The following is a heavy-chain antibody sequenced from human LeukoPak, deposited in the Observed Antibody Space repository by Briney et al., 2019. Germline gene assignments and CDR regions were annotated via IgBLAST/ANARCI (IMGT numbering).Heavy chain of an antibody. CDR2: IKQDGSEK. V-gene: IGHV3-7*01. Sequence: GGSLRLSCAASGFTFSSYWMSWVRQAPGKGLEWVANIKQDGSEKYYVDSVKGRFTISRDNAKNSLYLQMNSLRAEDTAVYYCARYYYGSGSSWNYYYMDVWGKGTTVTVSS. CDR1: GFTFSSYW. J-gene: IGHJ6*03. CDR3: ARYYYGSGSSWNYYYMDV. D-gene: IGHD3-10*01.